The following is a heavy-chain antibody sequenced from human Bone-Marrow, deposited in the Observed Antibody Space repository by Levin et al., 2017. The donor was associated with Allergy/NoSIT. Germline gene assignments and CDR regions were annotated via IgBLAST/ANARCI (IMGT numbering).Heavy chain of an antibody. V-gene: IGHV4-59*08. CDR2: IHYTGST. D-gene: IGHD2-15*01. J-gene: IGHJ5*02. CDR3: AGRNTLSGIDP. CDR1: GGSITTHY. Sequence: ESLKISCTVSGGSITTHYWSWIRQPPGKGLEWIGYIHYTGSTDYNPFLKSRVTMSVDTSKSQYSLKLSSVTAADTAIYYCAGRNTLSGIDPWGQGILVTVSS.